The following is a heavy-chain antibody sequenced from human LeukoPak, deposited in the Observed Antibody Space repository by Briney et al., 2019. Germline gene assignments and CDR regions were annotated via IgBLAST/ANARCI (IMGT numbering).Heavy chain of an antibody. J-gene: IGHJ4*02. D-gene: IGHD5-18*01. Sequence: PGGSLRLSCAASGFTFNNYATSWVRQAPGKGREWVSGISDSGRATYYTDSVRGRCTISRDNSKNTVYLQMSNLRAEDTAVYFCARHDSFIPYWGQGSLVTVSS. V-gene: IGHV3-23*01. CDR3: ARHDSFIPY. CDR2: ISDSGRAT. CDR1: GFTFNNYA.